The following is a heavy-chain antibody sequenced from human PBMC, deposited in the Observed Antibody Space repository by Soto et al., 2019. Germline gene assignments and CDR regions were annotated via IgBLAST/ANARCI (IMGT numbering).Heavy chain of an antibody. J-gene: IGHJ4*02. CDR3: AKDTYYHDSSGYYTFDH. CDR1: GYTFSSYG. V-gene: IGHV3-30*18. D-gene: IGHD3-22*01. CDR2: ISYDGGNT. Sequence: PGGSLRLSCAASGYTFSSYGMHWVRQAPGKGLEWVAVISYDGGNTHYVDSAKGRFTISRDNSKNTLHLQMNSLRADDTAVYYCAKDTYYHDSSGYYTFDHWGQGTPVTSPQ.